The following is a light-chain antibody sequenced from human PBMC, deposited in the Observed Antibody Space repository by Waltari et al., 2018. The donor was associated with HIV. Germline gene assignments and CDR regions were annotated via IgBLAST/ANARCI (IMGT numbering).Light chain of an antibody. Sequence: DTLLTQSPDSLHVSLGARASINCKSRQSLLYSSNNKNYLAWYQQKPGQVPELLIYWASTRESGVPDRFSGSGSGTDFTLTISNLQAEDVAVYFCQQYFSPPYTFGQGTKLEIK. CDR2: WAS. CDR1: QSLLYSSNNKNY. CDR3: QQYFSPPYT. V-gene: IGKV4-1*01. J-gene: IGKJ2*01.